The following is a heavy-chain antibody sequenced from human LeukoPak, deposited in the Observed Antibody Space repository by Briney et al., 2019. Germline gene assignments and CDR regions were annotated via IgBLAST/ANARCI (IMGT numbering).Heavy chain of an antibody. CDR3: ARGIAARHTIGVYFDY. CDR1: GYTFTSYY. V-gene: IGHV1-46*01. D-gene: IGHD6-6*01. CDR2: INPSGGST. J-gene: IGHJ4*02. Sequence: ASVKVSCKASGYTFTSYYMHWVRQAPGQGLEWMGIINPSGGSTGYAQKFQGRVTMTRDMSTSTAYMELSSLRSEDTAVYYCARGIAARHTIGVYFDYWGQGTLVTVSS.